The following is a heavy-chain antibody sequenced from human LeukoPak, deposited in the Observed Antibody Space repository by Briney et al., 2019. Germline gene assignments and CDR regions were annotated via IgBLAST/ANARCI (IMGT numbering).Heavy chain of an antibody. J-gene: IGHJ4*02. CDR1: GLTFSSYA. CDR3: ARDWREWFGELLGFDY. D-gene: IGHD3-10*01. Sequence: NPGGSLRLSCAASGLTFSSYAMSWVRQAPGKGVEWVSSISSSSSYIYYADSEKGRFTISRDNAKNSLYLQMNSLRAEDTAVYYCARDWREWFGELLGFDYWGQGTLVTVSS. CDR2: ISSSSSYI. V-gene: IGHV3-21*01.